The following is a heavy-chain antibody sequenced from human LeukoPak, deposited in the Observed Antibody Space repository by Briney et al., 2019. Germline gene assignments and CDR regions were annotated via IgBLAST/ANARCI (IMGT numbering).Heavy chain of an antibody. V-gene: IGHV3-21*01. Sequence: GGSLRLSCAASGFTFSSYSMNWVRQAPGKGLEWVSSISSSSSYIYYADSVKGRFTISRDNAKNSLYLQMNSLRAEDTAVYYCARYIRFLELDVYYFDYWGQGTLVTVSS. CDR1: GFTFSSYS. D-gene: IGHD3-3*01. CDR2: ISSSSSYI. J-gene: IGHJ4*02. CDR3: ARYIRFLELDVYYFDY.